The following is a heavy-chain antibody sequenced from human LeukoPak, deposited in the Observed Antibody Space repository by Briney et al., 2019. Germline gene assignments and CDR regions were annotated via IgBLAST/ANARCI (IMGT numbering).Heavy chain of an antibody. CDR2: VSAYNGNT. D-gene: IGHD6-13*01. CDR1: GYTFTSYG. V-gene: IGHV1-18*01. CDR3: ARGFGYSSSSEYFQH. J-gene: IGHJ1*01. Sequence: ASVKVSCKASGYTFTSYGISWVRQAPGQGLEWMGWVSAYNGNTNYAQKLQGRVTMTTDTSTSTAYMELRSLRSDDTAVYYCARGFGYSSSSEYFQHWGQGTLVTVSS.